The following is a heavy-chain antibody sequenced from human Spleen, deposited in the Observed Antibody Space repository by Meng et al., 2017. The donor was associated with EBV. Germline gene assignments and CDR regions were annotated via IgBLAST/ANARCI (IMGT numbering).Heavy chain of an antibody. CDR3: AIGVTLVRGY. CDR1: DGSFSAFS. CDR2: INHSGST. J-gene: IGHJ4*02. D-gene: IGHD3-10*01. Sequence: QVLIQQWGAGLLTPSATLSRTCAVNDGSFSAFSWNRFRQSPGKGLEWIGKINHSGSTNYNPSLKSRVTMSVDTSKNQFSLKLSSLTAADTAMYYCAIGVTLVRGYWGQGTLVTVSS. V-gene: IGHV4-34*01.